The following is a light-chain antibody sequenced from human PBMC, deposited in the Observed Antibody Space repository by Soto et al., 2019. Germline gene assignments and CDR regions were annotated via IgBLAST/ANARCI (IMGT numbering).Light chain of an antibody. V-gene: IGLV2-14*01. CDR2: EVT. Sequence: QSALTQPASVSGSPGQSITISCIRTSSDIGAYNYVSWYQQHPGKVPKLMIYEVTNRPSGLSNRFSGSKSGNTASLTISGLQAEDEAEYFCSSYSSTNTLYVFGTGTKLTVL. J-gene: IGLJ1*01. CDR3: SSYSSTNTLYV. CDR1: SSDIGAYNY.